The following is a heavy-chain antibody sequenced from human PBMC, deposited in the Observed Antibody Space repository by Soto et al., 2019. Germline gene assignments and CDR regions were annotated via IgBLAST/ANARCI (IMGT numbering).Heavy chain of an antibody. Sequence: AAVKVSCKASGDTFTSYYMHWVRQAPGQGLEWMGIINPSGGSTSYAQKFQGRVTMARDTSTSTVYMELSSLRCEDTAVYYCATSPYYYDRGGQDAFDIWGQGTMVTVSS. V-gene: IGHV1-46*01. D-gene: IGHD3-22*01. J-gene: IGHJ3*02. CDR3: ATSPYYYDRGGQDAFDI. CDR2: INPSGGST. CDR1: GDTFTSYY.